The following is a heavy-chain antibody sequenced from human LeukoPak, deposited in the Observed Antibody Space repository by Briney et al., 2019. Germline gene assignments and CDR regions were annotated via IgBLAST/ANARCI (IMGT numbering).Heavy chain of an antibody. V-gene: IGHV4-39*07. CDR2: IYYSGNT. CDR3: ARGGYCSRTSCYPYYYYGMDV. J-gene: IGHJ6*02. D-gene: IGHD2-2*01. Sequence: PSETLSLTCSVSGDSISSNNYYWGWIRQAPGKGLEWIGSIYYSGNTYYDPSLKSRVTISVDTSKNQFSLKLSSVTAADTAVYYCARGGYCSRTSCYPYYYYGMDVWGQGTTVTVSS. CDR1: GDSISSNNYY.